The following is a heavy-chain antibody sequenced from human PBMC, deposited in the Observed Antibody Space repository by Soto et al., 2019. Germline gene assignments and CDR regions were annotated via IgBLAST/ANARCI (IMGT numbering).Heavy chain of an antibody. CDR1: GYTFTSYY. D-gene: IGHD2-15*01. V-gene: IGHV1-46*03. CDR2: INPSGGST. J-gene: IGHJ3*02. Sequence: ASVKVSCKASGYTFTSYYMHWVRQAPGQGLEWMGIINPSGGSTSYAQKFQGRVTMTRDTSTSTVYMELSSLRSEDTAVYYCARGCSGGSGYSDAFDIWGQGTMVTVSS. CDR3: ARGCSGGSGYSDAFDI.